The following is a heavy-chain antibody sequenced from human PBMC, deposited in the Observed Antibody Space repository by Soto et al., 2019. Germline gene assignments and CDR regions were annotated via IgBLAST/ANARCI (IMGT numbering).Heavy chain of an antibody. CDR1: GFTFDDYG. V-gene: IGHV3-20*04. D-gene: IGHD2-15*01. J-gene: IGHJ4*02. Sequence: PGGSLRLSCAASGFTFDDYGMSWVRQAPGKGLEWVSGINWNGGSTGYADSVKGRFTISRDNAKNSLYLQMNSLRAEDTALYYCARASVVAAAYYFDYWGQGTLVTVSS. CDR3: ARASVVAAAYYFDY. CDR2: INWNGGST.